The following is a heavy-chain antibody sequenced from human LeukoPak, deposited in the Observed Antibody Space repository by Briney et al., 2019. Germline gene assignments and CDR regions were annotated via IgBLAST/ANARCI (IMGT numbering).Heavy chain of an antibody. CDR2: IYYSGST. CDR3: ARDPGYSYGGNYFDY. Sequence: SETLSLTCTVSGGSISSYYWSWIRQPPGKGLEWIGYIYYSGSTNYNPSLKSRVTISVDTSKNQFSLKLSSVTAADTAVYYCARDPGYSYGGNYFDYWGQGTLVTVSS. CDR1: GGSISSYY. J-gene: IGHJ4*02. V-gene: IGHV4-59*01. D-gene: IGHD5-18*01.